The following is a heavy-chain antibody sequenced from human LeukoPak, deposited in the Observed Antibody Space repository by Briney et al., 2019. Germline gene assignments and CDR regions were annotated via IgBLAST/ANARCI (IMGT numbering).Heavy chain of an antibody. J-gene: IGHJ5*01. Sequence: SVKVSCKASGGTFSSYAISWVRQAPGQGLEWMGGIIPIFGTANYAQKFQGRVTITADESTGTAYMELSSLRSEDTAVYYCARGDVNTWHSNWFDSWGQGALVTVSS. D-gene: IGHD4-11*01. CDR3: ARGDVNTWHSNWFDS. V-gene: IGHV1-69*13. CDR1: GGTFSSYA. CDR2: IIPIFGTA.